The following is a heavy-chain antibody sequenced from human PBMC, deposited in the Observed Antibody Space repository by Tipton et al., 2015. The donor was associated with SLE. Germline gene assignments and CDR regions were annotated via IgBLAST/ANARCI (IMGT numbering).Heavy chain of an antibody. Sequence: RSLRLSCTASGFTFGDYAMSWVRQAPGKGLEWVGFIRSKAYGGTTEYAASVKGRFTISRDDSKSIAYLQMNSLKTEDTAVYYCTREGLRIAVASTRNAFDIWGQGTMVTVSS. D-gene: IGHD6-19*01. J-gene: IGHJ3*02. CDR2: IRSKAYGGTT. V-gene: IGHV3-49*04. CDR3: TREGLRIAVASTRNAFDI. CDR1: GFTFGDYA.